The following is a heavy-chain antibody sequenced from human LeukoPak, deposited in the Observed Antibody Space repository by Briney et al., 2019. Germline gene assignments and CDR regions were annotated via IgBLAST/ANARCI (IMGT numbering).Heavy chain of an antibody. D-gene: IGHD6-25*01. CDR1: GFTFSSYA. Sequence: PGGSLRLSCAASGFTFSSYAMTWVRHTSGKGLQWLSAISGSGGGTNYADSVKGRFTISRDNSKNILYLQMNSLGAEDTAIYYCSRASATVWPNYFDPGAQGTRATVS. J-gene: IGHJ5*02. V-gene: IGHV3-23*01. CDR2: ISGSGGGT. CDR3: SRASATVWPNYFDP.